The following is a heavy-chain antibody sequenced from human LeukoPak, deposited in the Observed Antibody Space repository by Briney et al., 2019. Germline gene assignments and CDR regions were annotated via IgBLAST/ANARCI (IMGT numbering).Heavy chain of an antibody. V-gene: IGHV3-30*03. CDR3: ARELEIAVAGTLGY. Sequence: GGSLRLSCAASGFTFSSYGMHWVRQPPGKGLEWVAVISYDGSNKYYADSVKGRFTISRDHSKNTLYLQMKSLRAEDTAVYYCARELEIAVAGTLGYWGQGTLVTVSS. CDR2: ISYDGSNK. CDR1: GFTFSSYG. D-gene: IGHD6-19*01. J-gene: IGHJ4*02.